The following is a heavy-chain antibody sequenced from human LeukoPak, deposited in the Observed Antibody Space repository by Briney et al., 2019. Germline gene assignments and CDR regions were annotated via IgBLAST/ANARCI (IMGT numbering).Heavy chain of an antibody. J-gene: IGHJ4*02. D-gene: IGHD3-10*01. CDR1: GFTFSSYS. CDR2: ISSSSSYI. CDR3: ARDYYGSGSSSDY. Sequence: PGGSLRLSCAAPGFTFSSYSMNWVRQAPGKGLEWVSSISSSSSYIYYADSVKGRFTISRDNAKNSLYLQMNSLGAEDTAVYHCARDYYGSGSSSDYWGQGTLVTVSS. V-gene: IGHV3-21*06.